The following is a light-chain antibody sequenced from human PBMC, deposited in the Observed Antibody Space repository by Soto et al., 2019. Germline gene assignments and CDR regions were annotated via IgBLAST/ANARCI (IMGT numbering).Light chain of an antibody. Sequence: EIVLTQSPATLSLSPGERATLSCSASQSVRSNLAWYQQKPGQSPRLLIYGASSRATGIPDRLSGSGSGTDFTLTISRLEPEDFAVYYCQQYGSSITFGQGTRLEI. CDR1: QSVRSN. V-gene: IGKV3-20*01. CDR3: QQYGSSIT. J-gene: IGKJ5*01. CDR2: GAS.